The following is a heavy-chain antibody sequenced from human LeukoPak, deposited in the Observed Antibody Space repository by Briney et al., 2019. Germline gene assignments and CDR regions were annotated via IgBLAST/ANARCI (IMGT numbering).Heavy chain of an antibody. CDR3: ARVAAAEGNNYYYYYGMDV. V-gene: IGHV4-59*01. CDR2: IYYSGST. J-gene: IGHJ6*02. CDR1: GGSISSYY. D-gene: IGHD6-13*01. Sequence: SETLSLTCTVSGGSISSYYWSWIRQPPGKGLEWIGYIYYSGSTNYNPSLKSRVTISVDTSKNQFSLKLSSVTAADTAVYYCARVAAAEGNNYYYYYGMDVWGQGTTVTVSS.